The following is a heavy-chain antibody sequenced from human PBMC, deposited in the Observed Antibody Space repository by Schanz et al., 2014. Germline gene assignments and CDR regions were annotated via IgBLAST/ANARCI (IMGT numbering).Heavy chain of an antibody. J-gene: IGHJ4*02. CDR2: ISGSGNTI. V-gene: IGHV3-48*02. CDR1: GFNLRRYS. CDR3: ARRYSGRYCFDY. Sequence: EVQLVESGGGLVQPGGSLRLSCATSGFNLRRYSMNWVRQAPGQGLEWLSYISGSGNTIYYADSVKGRFTISRDNAKNSLSLQMDRLRDEDTAVYYCARRYSGRYCFDYWGQGTLVAVSS. D-gene: IGHD1-26*01.